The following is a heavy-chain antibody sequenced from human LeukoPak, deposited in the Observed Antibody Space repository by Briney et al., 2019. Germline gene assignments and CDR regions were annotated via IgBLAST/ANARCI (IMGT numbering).Heavy chain of an antibody. CDR1: GGSISSDY. J-gene: IGHJ3*02. D-gene: IGHD2-21*02. Sequence: SETLSLTCTVFGGSISSDYWSWIRQPAGKGLEWIGRIHISGSTSYNPSLNSRVTMSVDTSKTQFSLKLTSVTAADTAVYFCARDLGAYCGGDCPRYAFDIWGQGTMVTVSS. V-gene: IGHV4-4*07. CDR3: ARDLGAYCGGDCPRYAFDI. CDR2: IHISGST.